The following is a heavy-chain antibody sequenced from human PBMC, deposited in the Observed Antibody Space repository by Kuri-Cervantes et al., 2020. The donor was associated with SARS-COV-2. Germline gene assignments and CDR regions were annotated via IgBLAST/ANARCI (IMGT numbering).Heavy chain of an antibody. CDR1: GFTFSTSW. Sequence: GGSLRLSCAASGFTFSTSWMSWVRQAPGKGLEWVANIGQDGSVKYYVDSAKGRFTISRDNAKNSLYLQMNSLRTDDVAVYYCAIGGNYWHAWGQGTLVTVSS. J-gene: IGHJ5*02. CDR2: IGQDGSVK. D-gene: IGHD1-1*01. CDR3: AIGGNYWHA. V-gene: IGHV3-7*01.